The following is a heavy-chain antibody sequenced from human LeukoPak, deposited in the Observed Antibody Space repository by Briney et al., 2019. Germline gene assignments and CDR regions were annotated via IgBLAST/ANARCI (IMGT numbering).Heavy chain of an antibody. CDR3: ARQLYSNYFDY. CDR1: GASIKDYY. CDR2: IYYSGST. D-gene: IGHD5-18*01. J-gene: IGHJ4*02. Sequence: SETLSLTCTVSGASIKDYYWGWIRQPPGKGLEWIGSIYYSGSTYYNPSLKSRVTISVDTSKNQFSLKLSSVTAADTAVYYCARQLYSNYFDYWGQGTLVTVSS. V-gene: IGHV4-39*01.